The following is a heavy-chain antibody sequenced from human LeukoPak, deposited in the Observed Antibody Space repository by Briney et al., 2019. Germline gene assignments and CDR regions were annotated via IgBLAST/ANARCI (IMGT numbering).Heavy chain of an antibody. CDR3: GRDIGQLVS. CDR1: GFTFSSNR. J-gene: IGHJ4*02. V-gene: IGHV3-7*01. CDR2: INHSRSEK. Sequence: GGSLRLSCAVSGFTFSSNRMSWVRQAPGTGLEWVANINHSRSEKYYVDSLKGRFTISRDNAKNLLYLQMKSLRAEDTALYYCGRDIGQLVSWGQGTLVTVSS. D-gene: IGHD6-6*01.